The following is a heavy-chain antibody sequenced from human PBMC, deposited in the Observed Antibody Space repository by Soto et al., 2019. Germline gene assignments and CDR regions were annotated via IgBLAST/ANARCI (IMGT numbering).Heavy chain of an antibody. D-gene: IGHD5-12*01. CDR3: AKDNRVGGYTPLFDY. CDR2: ISRNSGSI. J-gene: IGHJ4*02. V-gene: IGHV3-9*01. Sequence: EVQLVESGGGLVQPGRSLRLSCAASGFTFYDYAMHCVRQAPGKGLEWVSGISRNSGSIGYADSVKGRFTISRDNAKNSLYLQMNSLRAEDTALYYCAKDNRVGGYTPLFDYWGQGTLVTVSS. CDR1: GFTFYDYA.